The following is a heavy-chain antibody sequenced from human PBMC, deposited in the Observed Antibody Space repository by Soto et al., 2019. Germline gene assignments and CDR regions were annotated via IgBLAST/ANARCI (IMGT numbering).Heavy chain of an antibody. V-gene: IGHV4-31*02. CDR3: ARELPQRQGRNMEV. D-gene: IGHD1-1*01. J-gene: IGHJ6*02. Sequence: WPWIRQHPRKGLEGIGYINYRGSLYYHPSFKSRVSMSVVTSENQFSLNLTSVTAADTAVYYCARELPQRQGRNMEVWCQGTTVTVSS. CDR2: INYRGSL.